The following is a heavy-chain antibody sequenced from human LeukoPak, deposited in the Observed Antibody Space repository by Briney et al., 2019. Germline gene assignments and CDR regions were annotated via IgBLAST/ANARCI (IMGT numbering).Heavy chain of an antibody. Sequence: PGRSLRLSCAASGFTFSSYAMHWVRQAPGKGLEWVAVISYDGSNKYYADSVKGRFTISRDNSKNTLYLQMNSLRAEDTAVYYCARGLRCLEWLLRPRFDYWGQGTLVTVSS. CDR2: ISYDGSNK. CDR1: GFTFSSYA. V-gene: IGHV3-30-3*01. D-gene: IGHD3-3*01. CDR3: ARGLRCLEWLLRPRFDY. J-gene: IGHJ4*02.